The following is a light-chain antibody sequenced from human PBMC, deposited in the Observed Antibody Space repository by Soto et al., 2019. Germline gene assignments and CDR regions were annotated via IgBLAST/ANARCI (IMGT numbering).Light chain of an antibody. CDR1: SSDVGGYNY. CDR3: SSYTSSSTYV. V-gene: IGLV2-14*01. Sequence: QSALTQPASVSGSPGQSITISCTGTSSDVGGYNYVSWYQQHPGKAPKLMIYEVSNRPSGVSNRFSGSKSGNTASLTISGLQAEEEADDYCSSYTSSSTYVFGTGTKLTVL. J-gene: IGLJ1*01. CDR2: EVS.